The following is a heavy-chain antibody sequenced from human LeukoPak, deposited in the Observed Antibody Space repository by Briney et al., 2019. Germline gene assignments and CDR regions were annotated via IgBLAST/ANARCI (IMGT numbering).Heavy chain of an antibody. CDR2: IYSGGST. D-gene: IGHD6-19*01. Sequence: GGSLRLSCAASGFTFHFYSMTWVRQAPGKGLEWVSVIYSGGSTYYADSVKGRFTISRDNSKNTLYLEMNSLRAEDTALYYCAKDFYSSGSGGWFDPWGQGTLVTVSS. CDR1: GFTFHFYS. V-gene: IGHV3-23*03. CDR3: AKDFYSSGSGGWFDP. J-gene: IGHJ5*02.